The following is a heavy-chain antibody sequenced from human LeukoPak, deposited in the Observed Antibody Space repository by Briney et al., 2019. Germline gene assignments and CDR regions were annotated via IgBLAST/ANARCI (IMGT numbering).Heavy chain of an antibody. CDR1: GGTFSSYA. Sequence: SVKVSCKASGGTFSSYAISWVRQAPGQGLEWMGGIIPILSTANYAQRFQGRVTITADESTSTAYMELSSLRSEDTAVYYCARDSKKYYDILTGYYDAFDIWGQGTMVTVSS. J-gene: IGHJ3*02. CDR2: IIPILSTA. CDR3: ARDSKKYYDILTGYYDAFDI. V-gene: IGHV1-69*13. D-gene: IGHD3-9*01.